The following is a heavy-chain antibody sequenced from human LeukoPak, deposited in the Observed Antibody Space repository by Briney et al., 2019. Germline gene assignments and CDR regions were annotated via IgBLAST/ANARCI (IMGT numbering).Heavy chain of an antibody. CDR2: ISYDGSNK. CDR1: GFAFSSYG. V-gene: IGHV3-30*03. CDR3: ATHGDNGTFDY. Sequence: GGSLRLSYAASGFAFSSYGMHWVRQAPGKGLEWVAVISYDGSNKYYADSVKGRFTISRDNSKNTLYLQMNSLRAEDTAVYYCATHGDNGTFDYWGQGTLVTVSS. D-gene: IGHD4-17*01. J-gene: IGHJ4*02.